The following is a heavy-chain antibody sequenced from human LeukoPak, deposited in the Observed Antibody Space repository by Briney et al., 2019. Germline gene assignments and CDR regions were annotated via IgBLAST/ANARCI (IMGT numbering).Heavy chain of an antibody. J-gene: IGHJ1*01. V-gene: IGHV3-33*01. CDR2: IWYDGSNK. D-gene: IGHD3-22*01. Sequence: GGSLRPSCAASGFTFSSYGMHWVRQAPGKGLEWVAVIWYDGSNKYYADSVKGRFTISRDNSKNTLYLQMNSLRAEDTAVYYCAREMVPYYYDSSGTGFQHWGQGTLVTVSS. CDR1: GFTFSSYG. CDR3: AREMVPYYYDSSGTGFQH.